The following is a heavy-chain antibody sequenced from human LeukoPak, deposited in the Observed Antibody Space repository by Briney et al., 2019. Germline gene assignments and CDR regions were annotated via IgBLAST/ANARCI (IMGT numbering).Heavy chain of an antibody. D-gene: IGHD4-17*01. J-gene: IGHJ5*02. CDR3: ARDLGADYGDYVENWFDP. CDR2: ISYDGSNK. Sequence: SGGSLRLSCAASGFTFSSYAMHWVRQAPGKGLEWVAVISYDGSNKYYADSVKGRFTISRDNSKNTLYLQMNSLRAEDTAVYYCARDLGADYGDYVENWFDPWGQGTLVTVSS. V-gene: IGHV3-30*04. CDR1: GFTFSSYA.